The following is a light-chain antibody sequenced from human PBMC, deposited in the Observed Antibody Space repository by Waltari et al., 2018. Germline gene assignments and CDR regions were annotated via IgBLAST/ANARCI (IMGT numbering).Light chain of an antibody. CDR3: QHYGGSSS. J-gene: IGKJ1*01. Sequence: DIVLTQSPGTLSLSPGERATLSCRASQSVYSSSLAWYQQKPGQPPRLLLYGASTRATGIPARFSGSSGSGTDFTLTISRLEPEDFAVYYCQHYGGSSSFGQGTKVEIK. CDR2: GAS. V-gene: IGKV3-20*01. CDR1: QSVYSSS.